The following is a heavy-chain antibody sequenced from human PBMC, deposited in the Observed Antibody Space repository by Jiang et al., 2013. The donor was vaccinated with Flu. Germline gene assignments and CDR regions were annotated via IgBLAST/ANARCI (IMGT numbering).Heavy chain of an antibody. Sequence: CKASGYTFTSYGISWVRQAPGQGLEWMGWISAYNGNTNYAQKLQGRVTMTTDTSTSTAYMELRSLRSDDTAVYYCARGRSADQKWDYGDYVLGPLWFDPWGQGTLVTVSS. CDR3: ARGRSADQKWDYGDYVLGPLWFDP. J-gene: IGHJ5*02. CDR1: GYTFTSYG. V-gene: IGHV1-18*01. CDR2: ISAYNGNT. D-gene: IGHD4-17*01.